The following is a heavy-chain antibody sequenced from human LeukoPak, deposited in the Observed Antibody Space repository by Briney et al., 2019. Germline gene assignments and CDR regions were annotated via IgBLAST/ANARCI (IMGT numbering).Heavy chain of an antibody. CDR3: ARPSNRWVQFFY. Sequence: SETLSLTCTVSGGSISSYYWSWIRQPPGKGLEWIGSIYYSGSTYYNPSLKSRVTISVDTSKNQFSLKLSSVTAADTAVYYCARPSNRWVQFFYWGQGTLVTVSS. D-gene: IGHD5-24*01. CDR2: IYYSGST. V-gene: IGHV4-59*05. J-gene: IGHJ4*02. CDR1: GGSISSYY.